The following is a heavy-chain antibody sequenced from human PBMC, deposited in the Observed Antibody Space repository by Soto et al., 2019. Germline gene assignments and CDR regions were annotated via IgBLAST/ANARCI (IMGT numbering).Heavy chain of an antibody. CDR1: GGSISSSSYY. V-gene: IGHV4-39*01. CDR3: ASYRFLEWLTFDY. J-gene: IGHJ4*02. Sequence: XETLSLTCTVSGGSISSSSYYWGWIRQPPGKGLEWIGSIYYSGSTYYNPSLKSRVTISVDTSKNQFSLKLSSVTAADTAVYYCASYRFLEWLTFDYWGQGTLVTVSS. CDR2: IYYSGST. D-gene: IGHD3-3*01.